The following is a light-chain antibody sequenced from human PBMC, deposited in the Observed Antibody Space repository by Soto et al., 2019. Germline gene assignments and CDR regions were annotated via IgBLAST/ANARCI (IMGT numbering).Light chain of an antibody. CDR3: AAWDDSLNGQV. Sequence: QSVLTQPPSASGTPGQRVTISCSGSSSNIGSNTVNWYQQLPGTAPKLLIYSNSKRPSGVPDRFSGSKSGTSASLAISGLQSEDEADYYCAAWDDSLNGQVFGTGTKLTVL. CDR1: SSNIGSNT. J-gene: IGLJ1*01. V-gene: IGLV1-44*01. CDR2: SNS.